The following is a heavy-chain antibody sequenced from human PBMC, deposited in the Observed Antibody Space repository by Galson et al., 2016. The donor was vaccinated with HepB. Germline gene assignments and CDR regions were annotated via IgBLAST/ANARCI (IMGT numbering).Heavy chain of an antibody. V-gene: IGHV3-7*03. D-gene: IGHD2-15*01. CDR1: GFTTSSYW. CDR3: AKGAYSLPENFQH. CDR2: INQDGSEK. Sequence: SLRLSCAASGFTTSSYWMAWVRQAPGKGLEWVANINQDGSEKNYLDSVKGRFTISRDNSKSTLYLQMNSLRAENTAVYYCAKGAYSLPENFQHWGQGTLVTVSS. J-gene: IGHJ1*01.